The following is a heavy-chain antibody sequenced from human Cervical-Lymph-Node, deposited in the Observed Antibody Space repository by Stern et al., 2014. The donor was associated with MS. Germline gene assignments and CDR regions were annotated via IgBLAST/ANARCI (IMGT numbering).Heavy chain of an antibody. CDR1: GGSLSRGDYY. J-gene: IGHJ5*02. CDR2: VSYSGRT. CDR3: ASANCSSTSCPNWFDP. Sequence: QVQLVESGPGLVKPSQTLSLTCTVSGGSLSRGDYYWSWIRQPPGKGLEWIGYVSYSGRTYYNPSLKSRVTISVDTSKNQFSLKLSSVTAADTAVYYCASANCSSTSCPNWFDPCGQGTLVTVSS. V-gene: IGHV4-30-4*01. D-gene: IGHD2-2*01.